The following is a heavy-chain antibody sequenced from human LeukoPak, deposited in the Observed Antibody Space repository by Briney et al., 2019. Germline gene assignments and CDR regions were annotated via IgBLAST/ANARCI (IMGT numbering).Heavy chain of an antibody. Sequence: GGSLRLSCAASGFPFSSYTMHWVRQAPGKGLEYVSAIISNGGATYYANSVKGRFTISRDNSKNTLFLQMGSLREEDTAVYYCARDVEPYGHDISGYYDNWGQGTLVTVSS. CDR2: IISNGGAT. CDR3: ARDVEPYGHDISGYYDN. V-gene: IGHV3-64*01. D-gene: IGHD3-22*01. J-gene: IGHJ4*02. CDR1: GFPFSSYT.